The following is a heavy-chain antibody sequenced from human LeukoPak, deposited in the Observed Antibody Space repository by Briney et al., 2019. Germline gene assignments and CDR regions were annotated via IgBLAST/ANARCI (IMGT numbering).Heavy chain of an antibody. Sequence: PSETLSLTCSGSGGSISDYFWGWIRQPPGKGLEWIGHVYYLGNPTCSPSLKSRVSILVDTSKNQFSLELSSVTAADTSVYYCARRFRTGGDLHHDAYDVWGQGTVVTVSS. V-gene: IGHV4-59*12. CDR2: VYYLGNP. J-gene: IGHJ3*01. D-gene: IGHD3-16*01. CDR1: GGSISDYF. CDR3: ARRFRTGGDLHHDAYDV.